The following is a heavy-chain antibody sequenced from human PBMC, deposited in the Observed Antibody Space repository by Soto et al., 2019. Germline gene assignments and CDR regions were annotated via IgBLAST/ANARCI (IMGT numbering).Heavy chain of an antibody. D-gene: IGHD3-10*01. CDR2: IYYSGST. Sequence: PSETLSLTCTVSGGSISSSSYYWGWIRQPPGKGLEWIGSIYYSGSTYYNPSLKSRVTISVDTSKNQFSLKLSSVTAADTAVYYCATDMVRGVIRNYGMDVWGQGTTVTVSS. V-gene: IGHV4-39*01. CDR3: ATDMVRGVIRNYGMDV. CDR1: GGSISSSSYY. J-gene: IGHJ6*02.